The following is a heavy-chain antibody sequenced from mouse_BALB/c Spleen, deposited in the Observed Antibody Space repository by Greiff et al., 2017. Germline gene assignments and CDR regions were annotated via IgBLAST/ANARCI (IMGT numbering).Heavy chain of an antibody. Sequence: VKLVESGPGLVAPSQSLSITCTVSGFSLTSYGVHWVRQPPGKGLEWLGVIWAGGSTNYNSALMSRLSISKDNSKSQVFLKMNSLQTDDTAMYYCASLYYGYDGDGFAYWGQGTLVTVAA. CDR1: GFSLTSYG. CDR3: ASLYYGYDGDGFAY. J-gene: IGHJ3*01. CDR2: IWAGGST. V-gene: IGHV2-9*02. D-gene: IGHD2-2*01.